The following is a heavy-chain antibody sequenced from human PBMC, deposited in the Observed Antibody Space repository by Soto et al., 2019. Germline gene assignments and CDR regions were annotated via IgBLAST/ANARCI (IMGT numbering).Heavy chain of an antibody. J-gene: IGHJ6*02. Sequence: AAVKVSCKACGFTFTSSAVQWVRHARGQRLEWIGWIVVGSGNTNYAQKFRERVTITRDMSTSAAYMELSSLRSEDTAVYYCAASSGLTRYSCGRPSDYGMDVCG. CDR2: IVVGSGNT. CDR3: AASSGLTRYSCGRPSDYGMDV. V-gene: IGHV1-58*01. CDR1: GFTFTSSA. D-gene: IGHD5-18*01.